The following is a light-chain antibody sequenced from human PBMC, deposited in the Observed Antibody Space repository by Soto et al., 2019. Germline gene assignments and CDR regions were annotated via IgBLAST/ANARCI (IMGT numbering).Light chain of an antibody. J-gene: IGLJ2*01. CDR3: SSYTIISPLV. Sequence: QSALTQPASVSGSPGQSITISCTGTSSDVGRYNYVSWYQQHPGKAPKLMIYEVSNRPSGVSNRFSGSKSGNTASLTIFGLQPADEAAYYCSSYTIISPLVFGGGTKLTVL. CDR1: SSDVGRYNY. CDR2: EVS. V-gene: IGLV2-14*01.